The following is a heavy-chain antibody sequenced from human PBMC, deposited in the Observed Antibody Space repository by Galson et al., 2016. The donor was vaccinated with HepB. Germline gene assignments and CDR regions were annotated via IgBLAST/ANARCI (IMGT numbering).Heavy chain of an antibody. V-gene: IGHV3-7*03. CDR1: GLSFSGYW. Sequence: SLRLSCAASGLSFSGYWMAWVRQAPGKGLEWVANIVPDGSETNYVDSVEGRFTTSRDNGKKSLYLQMSSLRAEDTAVYYCVRDEDSWRHWGPGTLVTVS. CDR3: VRDEDSWRH. CDR2: IVPDGSET. D-gene: IGHD3-3*01. J-gene: IGHJ4*02.